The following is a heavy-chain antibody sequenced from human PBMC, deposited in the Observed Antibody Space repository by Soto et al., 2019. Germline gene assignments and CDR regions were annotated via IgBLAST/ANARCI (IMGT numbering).Heavy chain of an antibody. D-gene: IGHD5-12*01. CDR1: GGSVTSDSYY. CDR3: ARARGYSGHDLI. V-gene: IGHV4-61*01. Sequence: ATPSETLSLTRSVSGGSVTSDSYYWNLIRQPPGKGLEWIGYINDSGRTNYNPSPRTGVNIWVEKSKTRFPLRLNSVTATDTAVYYCARARGYSGHDLIGGQGTLVTVSS. J-gene: IGHJ4*02. CDR2: INDSGRT.